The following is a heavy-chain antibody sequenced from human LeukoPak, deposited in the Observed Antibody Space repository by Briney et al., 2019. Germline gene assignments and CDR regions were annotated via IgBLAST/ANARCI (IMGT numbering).Heavy chain of an antibody. CDR3: ARSVADGAFDI. J-gene: IGHJ3*02. D-gene: IGHD6-19*01. CDR1: GFTFSTYA. V-gene: IGHV3-30-3*01. Sequence: GGSLRLSCAASGFTFSTYAMHWVRQAPGKGLEWVAVISYDGSHKYYADSVKGRFTISRDNSKNTLYLQMNSLRAEDTAVYYCARSVADGAFDIWGQGTMVTVSS. CDR2: ISYDGSHK.